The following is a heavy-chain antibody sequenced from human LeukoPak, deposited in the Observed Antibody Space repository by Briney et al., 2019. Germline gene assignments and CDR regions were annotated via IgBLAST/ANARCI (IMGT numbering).Heavy chain of an antibody. J-gene: IGHJ4*02. CDR1: GFTFSDYS. Sequence: GGSLRLSCAASGFTFSDYSMNWVHQAPGKGLKWVASVNTVSSYIYYADSMRGRFTISRDNAKNSLFLQMNSLRAEDTAVYYCARLRRNSDRSDFFYYYDHWGQGTLVTVSS. V-gene: IGHV3-21*01. CDR2: VNTVSSYI. D-gene: IGHD3-22*01. CDR3: ARLRRNSDRSDFFYYYDH.